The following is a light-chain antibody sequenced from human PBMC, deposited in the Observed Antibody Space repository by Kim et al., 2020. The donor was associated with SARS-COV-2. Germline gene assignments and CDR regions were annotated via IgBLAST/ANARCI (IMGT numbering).Light chain of an antibody. J-gene: IGLJ2*01. Sequence: QSVTLSCTGTSSDVGAYNYVSWYQRHPSKAPKLMIYEVSKRPSGVPDRFSGSKSGNTASLTVSGLQAEDEADYYCSSYAGTNNYVVFGGGTQLTVL. V-gene: IGLV2-8*01. CDR1: SSDVGAYNY. CDR2: EVS. CDR3: SSYAGTNNYVV.